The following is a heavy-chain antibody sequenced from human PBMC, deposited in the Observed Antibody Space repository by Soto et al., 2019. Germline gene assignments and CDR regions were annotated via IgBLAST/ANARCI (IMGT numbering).Heavy chain of an antibody. D-gene: IGHD2-15*01. V-gene: IGHV2-5*02. Sequence: QITLKESGPTLVKPTQTLTLTCTFSGFSLSTSGVGVGWIRQPPGKALEWLALIYWDDDKRYSPSLKSRLTITKDTSKHQVVLTMTNMDTVDTATYYCAHRRSYCSGGSCYSGFDYWGQGTLVTVSS. CDR1: GFSLSTSGVG. CDR2: IYWDDDK. J-gene: IGHJ4*02. CDR3: AHRRSYCSGGSCYSGFDY.